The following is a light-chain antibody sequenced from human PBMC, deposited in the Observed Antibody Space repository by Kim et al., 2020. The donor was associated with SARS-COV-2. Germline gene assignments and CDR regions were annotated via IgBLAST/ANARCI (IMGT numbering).Light chain of an antibody. CDR3: QVWDSSSGHYV. J-gene: IGLJ1*01. CDR1: NIGRKS. V-gene: IGLV3-21*04. CDR2: YDT. Sequence: PGETARITCEGNNIGRKSVHWYQQKPGQAPVLVIYYDTERPSGIPVRLSGSNSGNTATVTISRVEAGDEADYFCQVWDSSSGHYVFGTGTKVTVL.